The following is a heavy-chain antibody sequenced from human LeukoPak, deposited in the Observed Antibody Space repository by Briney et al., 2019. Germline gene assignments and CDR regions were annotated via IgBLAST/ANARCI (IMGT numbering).Heavy chain of an antibody. V-gene: IGHV4-59*01. CDR2: IYYSGST. D-gene: IGHD6-13*01. CDR1: GGSIRSYY. Sequence: SETLSLTCTVSGGSIRSYYWSWIRQPPGKGLEWIGYIYYSGSTNYNPSLKSRVTMSVDTSKNQFSLKLSSVTAADTAVYYCAWYQTPIAAAGSRYAFDIWGQGTMVTVSS. J-gene: IGHJ3*02. CDR3: AWYQTPIAAAGSRYAFDI.